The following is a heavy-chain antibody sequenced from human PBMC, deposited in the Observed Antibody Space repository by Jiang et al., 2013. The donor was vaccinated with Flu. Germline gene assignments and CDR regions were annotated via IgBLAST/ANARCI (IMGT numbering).Heavy chain of an antibody. Sequence: PGLVKPSETLSLTCAVSGGSILRDYWSWIRQPAGKGLEWIGRVYSSGTTNYNPSLKSRVTMSVDTSKKNFSLKLSSVTAADTAMYYCVREGDSSGFYSGPHYFDFWGQGTLVTVSS. J-gene: IGHJ4*02. D-gene: IGHD3-22*01. V-gene: IGHV4-4*07. CDR3: VREGDSSGFYSGPHYFDF. CDR1: GGSILRDY. CDR2: VYSSGTT.